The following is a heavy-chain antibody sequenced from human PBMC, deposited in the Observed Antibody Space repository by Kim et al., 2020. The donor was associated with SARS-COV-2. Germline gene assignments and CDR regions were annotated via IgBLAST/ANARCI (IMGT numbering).Heavy chain of an antibody. CDR3: ARDHPIRNCFDY. D-gene: IGHD3-16*01. Sequence: NYNPSHKSRGTKSVDTSKNQFSLKLSSVAAADTAVYYCARDHPIRNCFDYWGQGTLVTVSS. V-gene: IGHV4-59*01. J-gene: IGHJ4*02.